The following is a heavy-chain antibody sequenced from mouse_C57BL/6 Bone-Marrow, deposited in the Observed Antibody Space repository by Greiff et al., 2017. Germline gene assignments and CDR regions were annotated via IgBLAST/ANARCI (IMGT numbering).Heavy chain of an antibody. CDR2: IYYSGTI. CDR3: ARDWDVGGYFDY. V-gene: IGHV3-5*01. J-gene: IGHJ2*01. CDR1: GISITTGNYR. D-gene: IGHD4-1*01. Sequence: VQLKQSGPGLVKPSQTVFLTCTVTGISITTGNYRWSWIRQFPGNKLEWIGYIYYSGTITHNPSPTSRTTITSDTPKNQFFLEINSLTAEDTATDYCARDWDVGGYFDYGGQGTTLTVSS.